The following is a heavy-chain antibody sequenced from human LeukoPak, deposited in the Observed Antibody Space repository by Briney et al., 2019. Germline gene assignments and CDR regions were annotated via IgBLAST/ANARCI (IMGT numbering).Heavy chain of an antibody. J-gene: IGHJ4*02. CDR3: ARGYYDSRGYSPFDY. CDR2: MNPNSGNT. V-gene: IGHV1-8*01. CDR1: GYTFTSYD. Sequence: ASVKVSCKASGYTFTSYDINWVRQATGHGGEWMGWMNPNSGNTGYAQKIQGRVTMTRNTSISTAYIELSSLRSEDTAVYYCARGYYDSRGYSPFDYWGQGTLVTVSS. D-gene: IGHD3-22*01.